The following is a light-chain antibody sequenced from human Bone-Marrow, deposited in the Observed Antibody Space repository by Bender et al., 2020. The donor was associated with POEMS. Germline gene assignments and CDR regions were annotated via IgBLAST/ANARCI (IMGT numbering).Light chain of an antibody. V-gene: IGLV2-23*02. Sequence: QSALTQPASVSGSRGQSITISCTGTSSNLGTFNLVSWYQQHPGKAPKLIIYEVNKRPAGASNRFSASKSGNPASLTISGLQDEDEADYYSCSYAGDVVFGGGTKLTVL. J-gene: IGLJ2*01. CDR3: CSYAGDVV. CDR2: EVN. CDR1: SSNLGTFNL.